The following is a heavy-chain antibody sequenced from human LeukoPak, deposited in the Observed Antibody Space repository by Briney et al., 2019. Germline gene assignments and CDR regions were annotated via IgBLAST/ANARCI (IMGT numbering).Heavy chain of an antibody. Sequence: KPSETLSLTCAVYGGSFSGYYWSWIRQPPGKGLEWIGEINHSGSTNYNPSLKSRVTISVDTSKNQFSLKLSSVTAADTAVYHCARDRYGGYFDYWGQGNLVTVSS. CDR3: ARDRYGGYFDY. V-gene: IGHV4-34*01. CDR2: INHSGST. CDR1: GGSFSGYY. D-gene: IGHD3-10*01. J-gene: IGHJ4*02.